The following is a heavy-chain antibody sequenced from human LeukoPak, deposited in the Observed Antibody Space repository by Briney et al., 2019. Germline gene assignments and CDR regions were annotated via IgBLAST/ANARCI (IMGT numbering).Heavy chain of an antibody. CDR3: AKDLVKGIVVVPAAVPLYFDC. CDR1: GFTFSSYG. D-gene: IGHD2-2*01. Sequence: GRSLRLSCAASGFTFSSYGMHWVRQAPGKGLEWVAVISYDGSNKYYADSVKGRFTISRDNSKNTLYLQMNSLRAEDTAVYYCAKDLVKGIVVVPAAVPLYFDCWGQGTLVTVSS. V-gene: IGHV3-30*18. J-gene: IGHJ4*02. CDR2: ISYDGSNK.